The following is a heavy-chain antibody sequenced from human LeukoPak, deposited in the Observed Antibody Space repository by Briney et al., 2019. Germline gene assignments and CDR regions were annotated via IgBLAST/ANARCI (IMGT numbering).Heavy chain of an antibody. CDR1: GGSFSNYY. CDR3: ARGSGSYRPLYFFDY. V-gene: IGHV4-4*07. J-gene: IGHJ4*02. Sequence: NPSKTLSLTCSVSGGSFSNYYWTWIRQPAGKGLEWIGRIYTSGSTNYNPFFKSRVTMSLDTSQREVSLTLTSMTAADTAVYFCARGSGSYRPLYFFDYWGQGTLVTVSS. D-gene: IGHD1-26*01. CDR2: IYTSGST.